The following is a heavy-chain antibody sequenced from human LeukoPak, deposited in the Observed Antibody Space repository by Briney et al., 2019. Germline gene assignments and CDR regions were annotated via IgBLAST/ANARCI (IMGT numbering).Heavy chain of an antibody. CDR2: IYYSRST. V-gene: IGHV4-39*01. CDR3: VGILTGYFDY. J-gene: IGHJ4*02. D-gene: IGHD3-9*01. Sequence: SETLSLTCTVSGGSISSSSYYWVWIRQPPGMGRVWFGSIYYSRSTYDNTSLNSLVTISVDTSKKQYSLKLSSVTGADTAVYYCVGILTGYFDYWGQGTLVTVSS. CDR1: GGSISSSSYY.